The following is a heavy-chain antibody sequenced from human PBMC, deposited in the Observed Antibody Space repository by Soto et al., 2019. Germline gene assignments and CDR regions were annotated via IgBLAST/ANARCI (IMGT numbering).Heavy chain of an antibody. J-gene: IGHJ4*02. CDR1: GFTLSSYA. CDR3: AKEVDVLRYFDWLLYFDY. V-gene: IGHV3-23*01. CDR2: ISGSGGST. D-gene: IGHD3-9*01. Sequence: PGGSLRLSCAASGFTLSSYAMSWVRQAPGKGLEWVSAISGSGGSTYYADSVKGRFTISRDNSKNTLYLQMNSLRAEDTAVYYCAKEVDVLRYFDWLLYFDYWGQGTLVTVSS.